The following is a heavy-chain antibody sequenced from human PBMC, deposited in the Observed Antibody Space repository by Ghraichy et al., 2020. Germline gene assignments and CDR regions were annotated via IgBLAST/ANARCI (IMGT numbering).Heavy chain of an antibody. V-gene: IGHV3-30*18. CDR1: GFTFSSYG. CDR3: AKEVNSSGYYAYFDY. Sequence: GGSLRLSCAASGFTFSSYGMQWVRQAPGKGLEWVAVVSSNGNTKYYADSVKGRFTVSRDNSKNTLYLQMSSLRVEDTAVSYCAKEVNSSGYYAYFDYWGQGALVTVSS. CDR2: VSSNGNTK. D-gene: IGHD3-22*01. J-gene: IGHJ4*02.